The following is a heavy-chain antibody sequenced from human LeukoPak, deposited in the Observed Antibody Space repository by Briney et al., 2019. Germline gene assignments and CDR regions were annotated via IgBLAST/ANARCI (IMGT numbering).Heavy chain of an antibody. J-gene: IGHJ4*02. CDR1: GYTFTSYA. CDR2: INAGNGNT. Sequence: ASVKVSCKASGYTFTSYAMHWVRQAPGQRLEWMGWINAGNGNTKYSQEFQGRVTITRDTSASTAYMELSSLRSEDTAVYYCARGHSSSWLFDYWGQGTLVTVSS. CDR3: ARGHSSSWLFDY. V-gene: IGHV1-3*03. D-gene: IGHD6-13*01.